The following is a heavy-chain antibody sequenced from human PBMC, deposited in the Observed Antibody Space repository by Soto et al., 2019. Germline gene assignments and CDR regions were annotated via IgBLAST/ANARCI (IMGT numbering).Heavy chain of an antibody. CDR2: ISSSSRTI. D-gene: IGHD2-8*01. CDR1: GFTFSSYT. CDR3: ARAPNRALDY. V-gene: IGHV3-48*02. J-gene: IGHJ4*02. Sequence: HPGGSLRLSCAASGFTFSSYTMHWVRQAPGKGLEWISYISSSSRTIYYADSVKGRFTISRDNAQSSLYLQMTSLRDEDTAVYYCARAPNRALDYWGQGTLVTVSS.